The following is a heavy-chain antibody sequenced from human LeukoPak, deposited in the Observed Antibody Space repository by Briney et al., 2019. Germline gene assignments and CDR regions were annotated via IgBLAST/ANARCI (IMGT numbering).Heavy chain of an antibody. V-gene: IGHV4-30-2*01. J-gene: IGHJ4*02. CDR2: LYHSGST. Sequence: SSETLSLTCTVSGGSISSGGYSWSWIRQPPGKGLEWIGYLYHSGSTSYNPSLKSRVTISVDRSRNQLSLKLSSVTAADTAVYYCARGDYCSGGSCYLPTDYWGQGTLVTVSS. D-gene: IGHD2-15*01. CDR1: GGSISSGGYS. CDR3: ARGDYCSGGSCYLPTDY.